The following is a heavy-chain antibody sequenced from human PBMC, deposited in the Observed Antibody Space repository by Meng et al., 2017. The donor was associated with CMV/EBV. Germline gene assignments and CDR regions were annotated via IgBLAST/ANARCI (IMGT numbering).Heavy chain of an antibody. V-gene: IGHV4-39*07. CDR1: GVSVSSSSHD. J-gene: IGHJ5*02. D-gene: IGHD2-2*01. CDR3: ARDRDIVVVPGDPWFDP. Sequence: QPHWRELAQGPGKPSRTLSLPFTVSGVSVSSSSHDWGWIRQPPGKALEWIGRIYYSGSTYYNPSLKSRVTISVDTSKNQFSLKLSSVTAADTAVYYCARDRDIVVVPGDPWFDPWGQGTLVTVSS. CDR2: IYYSGST.